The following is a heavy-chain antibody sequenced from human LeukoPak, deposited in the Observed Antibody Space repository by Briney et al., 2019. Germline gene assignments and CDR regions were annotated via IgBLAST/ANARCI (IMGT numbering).Heavy chain of an antibody. Sequence: SVKVSCKASGGTFSSYAISWVRQAPGQGLEWMGRIIPIFGTANYAQKFQGRVTITTDESTSTAYMELSSLRSEDTAVYYCARGAYYYDISGYYLFDYWGQGTLVTVSS. D-gene: IGHD3-22*01. CDR3: ARGAYYYDISGYYLFDY. J-gene: IGHJ4*02. V-gene: IGHV1-69*05. CDR1: GGTFSSYA. CDR2: IIPIFGTA.